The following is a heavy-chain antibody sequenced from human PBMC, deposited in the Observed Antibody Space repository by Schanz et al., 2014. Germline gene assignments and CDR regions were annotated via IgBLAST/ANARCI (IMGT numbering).Heavy chain of an antibody. Sequence: QVQLVQSGAEVKKPGASVKVSCKASGYTFTSYYMHWVRQAPGQGLEWMGIINPSGGSTSYAQRFQGRVTMTRNTSITTAYLELSSLRSGDTAVYYCTKGRTFGRWGQGTLVTVSS. CDR3: TKGRTFGR. V-gene: IGHV1-46*01. CDR2: INPSGGST. J-gene: IGHJ4*02. D-gene: IGHD3-16*01. CDR1: GYTFTSYY.